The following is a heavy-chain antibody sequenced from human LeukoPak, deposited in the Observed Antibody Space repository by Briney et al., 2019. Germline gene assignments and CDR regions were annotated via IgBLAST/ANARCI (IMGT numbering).Heavy chain of an antibody. D-gene: IGHD3-9*01. V-gene: IGHV1-46*01. CDR3: ASLGEGILTGYSQIY. CDR1: GYTFTSYY. J-gene: IGHJ4*02. Sequence: ASVKVSCKASGYTFTSYYMHWVRQAPGQGLEWMGIINPSGGSTSYAQKFQGRVTMTRDTSTSTVYMELSSLRSEDTAVYYCASLGEGILTGYSQIYWGQGTLVTVSS. CDR2: INPSGGST.